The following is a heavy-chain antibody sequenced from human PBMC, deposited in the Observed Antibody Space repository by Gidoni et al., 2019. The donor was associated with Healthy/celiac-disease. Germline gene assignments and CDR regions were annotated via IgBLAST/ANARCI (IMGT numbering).Heavy chain of an antibody. V-gene: IGHV1-46*01. J-gene: IGHJ4*02. CDR3: ASLRSMSYGYVDDY. CDR2: VNPSGGST. CDR1: GYTFTSYY. Sequence: QVQLVQSGAEVKKPGASVKVSCKASGYTFTSYYMHRVRKAPGQVLEWMGVVNPSGGSTSYAQKFQCRVTRTSDTSTSTVYMELSSLRSEDTAVYYCASLRSMSYGYVDDYWGQGTLVTVSS. D-gene: IGHD5-18*01.